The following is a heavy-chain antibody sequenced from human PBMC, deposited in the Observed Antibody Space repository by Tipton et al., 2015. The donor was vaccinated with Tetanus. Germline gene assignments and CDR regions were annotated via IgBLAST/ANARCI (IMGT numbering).Heavy chain of an antibody. CDR1: GYTFINHN. Sequence: QSGAEVKKPGASVKVSCQASGYTFINHNMHWVRQAPGQGLEWVGWISPFTGDTEYAQNLQDRLILTTDTSTATAYVEVRSLTSDDTAVYYCARDRAVPVQAYGTDVWGQGTSVTVSS. J-gene: IGHJ6*02. CDR2: ISPFTGDT. CDR3: ARDRAVPVQAYGTDV. D-gene: IGHD6-19*01. V-gene: IGHV1-18*04.